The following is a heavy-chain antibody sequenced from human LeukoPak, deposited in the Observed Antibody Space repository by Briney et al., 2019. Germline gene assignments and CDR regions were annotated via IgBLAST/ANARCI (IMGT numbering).Heavy chain of an antibody. CDR3: ASILLWYVYDY. J-gene: IGHJ4*02. V-gene: IGHV3-21*04. Sequence: PGGSLRLSCAASGFTFSHYSMNWARQAPGKGLEWVSSISSSSSYIYYADSVKGRFTISRDNSKNTLYLQMNSLRAEDTAVYYCASILLWYVYDYWGQGTLVTVSS. CDR2: ISSSSSYI. D-gene: IGHD3-10*01. CDR1: GFTFSHYS.